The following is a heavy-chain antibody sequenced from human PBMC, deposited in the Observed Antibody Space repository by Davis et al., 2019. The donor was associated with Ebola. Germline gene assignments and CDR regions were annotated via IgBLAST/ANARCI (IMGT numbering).Heavy chain of an antibody. CDR3: ARAEDDYGEYPDALDI. D-gene: IGHD4-17*01. J-gene: IGHJ3*02. CDR2: ISSSGSTI. CDR1: GFTFSSYE. V-gene: IGHV3-48*03. Sequence: GESLKISCAASGFTFSSYEMNWVRQAPGKGLEWVSYISSSGSTIYYADSVKGRFTISKDSSKNTVYLQMSSLRAEDTAVYYCARAEDDYGEYPDALDIWGQGTLVTVSS.